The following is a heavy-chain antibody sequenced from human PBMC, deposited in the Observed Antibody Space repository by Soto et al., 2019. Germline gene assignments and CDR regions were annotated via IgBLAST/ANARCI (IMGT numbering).Heavy chain of an antibody. V-gene: IGHV3-33*01. J-gene: IGHJ6*02. CDR3: ARDQPPPIHQNLLLWFGESLDYYYYGMDV. Sequence: HPGGSLRLSCAASGFTFSSYGMHWVRQAPGKGLEWVAVIWYDGSNKYYADSVKGRFTISRDNSKNTLYLQMNSLRAEDTAVYYCARDQPPPIHQNLLLWFGESLDYYYYGMDVWGQGTTVTVSS. CDR2: IWYDGSNK. CDR1: GFTFSSYG. D-gene: IGHD3-10*01.